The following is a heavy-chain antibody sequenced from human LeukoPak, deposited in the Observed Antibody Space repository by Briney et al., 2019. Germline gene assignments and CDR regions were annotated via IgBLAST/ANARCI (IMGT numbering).Heavy chain of an antibody. J-gene: IGHJ4*02. CDR3: ARDSHDYDSSGYYSGY. D-gene: IGHD3-22*01. Sequence: TGGSLRLSCAASGFTFSSYAMHWVRQAPGKGLEWVAVISYDGSNKYYADSVKGRFTISRDNSKNTLYLQMNSLRAEDTAVYYCARDSHDYDSSGYYSGYWGQGTLVTVSS. CDR2: ISYDGSNK. CDR1: GFTFSSYA. V-gene: IGHV3-30*04.